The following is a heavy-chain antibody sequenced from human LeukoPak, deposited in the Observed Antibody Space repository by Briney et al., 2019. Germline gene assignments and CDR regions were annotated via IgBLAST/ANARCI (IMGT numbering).Heavy chain of an antibody. CDR1: GFTFSSYA. Sequence: PGGSLRLSCAASGFTFSSYAMSWVRQAPGKGLEWVSAISGSGGSTYYADSVKGRFTISRDNSKNTLYLQMNSLRAEDTAVYYCAKDRYCGGDCYSEGDYWGQGTLVTVSS. D-gene: IGHD2-21*02. CDR2: ISGSGGST. V-gene: IGHV3-23*01. J-gene: IGHJ4*02. CDR3: AKDRYCGGDCYSEGDY.